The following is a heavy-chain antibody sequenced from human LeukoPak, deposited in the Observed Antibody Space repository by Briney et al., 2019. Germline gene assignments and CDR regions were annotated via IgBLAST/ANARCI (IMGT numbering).Heavy chain of an antibody. CDR1: GYTFTSYA. CDR2: INAGNGNT. V-gene: IGHV1-3*01. Sequence: GASVKVSCKASGYTFTSYAMHWVRQAPGPRLEWMGWINAGNGNTKYSQKFQGRVTITRDTYASTAYMELSSLRSEDTAVYYCAREVAAAGNFDYWGQGTLVTVSS. J-gene: IGHJ4*02. CDR3: AREVAAAGNFDY. D-gene: IGHD6-13*01.